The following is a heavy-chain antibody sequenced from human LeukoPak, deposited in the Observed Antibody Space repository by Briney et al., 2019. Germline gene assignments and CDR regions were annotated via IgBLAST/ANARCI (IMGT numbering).Heavy chain of an antibody. CDR1: GYTFTGYY. CDR3: ARDLGGWGVAVLVFDY. D-gene: IGHD3-22*01. J-gene: IGHJ4*02. CDR2: INPNSGGT. Sequence: GASVKVSCKASGYTFTGYYMHWVRQAPGQGLEWMGWINPNSGGTNYAQKLQGRVTMTRDTSISTAYMELSRLRSDDTAVYYCARDLGGWGVAVLVFDYWGQGTLVTVSS. V-gene: IGHV1-2*02.